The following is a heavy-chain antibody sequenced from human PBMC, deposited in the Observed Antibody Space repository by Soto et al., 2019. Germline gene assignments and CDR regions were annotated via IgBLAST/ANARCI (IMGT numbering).Heavy chain of an antibody. D-gene: IGHD2-21*01. V-gene: IGHV3-23*01. CDR2: INAGSDTT. CDR3: AKVYGDGYMGFDC. CDR1: GFTFSDYA. Sequence: GGSLRLSCVVSGFTFSDYALSWVRQAPGKGLEWVSAINAGSDTTDYAASVKGSFIISRDNTRNTLYLQMNSLRAEDTAMYYCAKVYGDGYMGFDCWGQGTLVTVSS. J-gene: IGHJ4*02.